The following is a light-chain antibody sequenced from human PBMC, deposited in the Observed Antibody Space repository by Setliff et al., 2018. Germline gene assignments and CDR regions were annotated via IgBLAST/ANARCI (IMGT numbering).Light chain of an antibody. Sequence: QSALTQPASVSGSPGQSITISCTGTSSDIGSYNLVSWYQHHPGKAPKLMIYEVTKRPSGVSNRLSGSKSGNTASLTISGLQAEDDADYYCSSHTTSSTWVFGGGTKVTVL. J-gene: IGLJ3*02. CDR2: EVT. CDR3: SSHTTSSTWV. CDR1: SSDIGSYNL. V-gene: IGLV2-14*02.